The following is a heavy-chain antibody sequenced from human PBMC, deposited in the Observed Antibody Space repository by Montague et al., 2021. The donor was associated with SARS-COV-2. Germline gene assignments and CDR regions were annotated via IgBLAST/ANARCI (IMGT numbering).Heavy chain of an antibody. D-gene: IGHD3-22*01. CDR2: ISSSSSYI. V-gene: IGHV3-21*01. J-gene: IGHJ4*02. Sequence: SLRLSCAASGFTFSSYSMNWVRQAPGKGLEWVSSISSSSSYIYYADSVKGRFTISRDNAKNSLYLQMNSLRAEDTAVYYCARGHQGTTMIVVVMIGEKYYFDYWGQGTLVTVSS. CDR1: GFTFSSYS. CDR3: ARGHQGTTMIVVVMIGEKYYFDY.